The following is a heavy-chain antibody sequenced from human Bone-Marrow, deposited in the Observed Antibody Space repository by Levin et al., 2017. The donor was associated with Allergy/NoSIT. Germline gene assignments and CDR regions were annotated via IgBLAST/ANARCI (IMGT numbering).Heavy chain of an antibody. V-gene: IGHV3-23*01. CDR2: ISGSGTIT. CDR3: AKDPDFYGSGSLGN. D-gene: IGHD3-10*01. CDR1: GFTFSSYA. J-gene: IGHJ4*02. Sequence: PGGSLRLSCAASGFTFSSYAMSWVRQAPGKGLEWVSSISGSGTITHYAESVKGRFTISRDNSKNTLYLQMNSLRAEDTAVYYCAKDPDFYGSGSLGNWGQGTLVTVSS.